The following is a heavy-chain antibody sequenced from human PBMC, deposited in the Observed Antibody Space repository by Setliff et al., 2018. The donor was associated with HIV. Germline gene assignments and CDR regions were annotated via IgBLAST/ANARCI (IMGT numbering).Heavy chain of an antibody. CDR2: ITSDGSNE. CDR1: GFIFSNYA. V-gene: IGHV3-30*04. CDR3: ARGRVPGNY. Sequence: PGGSLRLSCAASGFIFSNYAMQWVRQAPGKGLEWVAAITSDGSNEYYADSVKGRFTISRDNAKNSLFLQMNSLRAEDTAVYYCARGRVPGNYWGQGTLVTVSS. J-gene: IGHJ4*02. D-gene: IGHD2-2*01.